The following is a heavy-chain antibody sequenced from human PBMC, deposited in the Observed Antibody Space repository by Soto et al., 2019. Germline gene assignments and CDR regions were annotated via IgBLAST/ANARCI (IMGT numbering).Heavy chain of an antibody. Sequence: DVQLVETGGGLIQPGGSLRLSCVASGFTFSSYAMNWVRQGPGTGLEWVAVIDSDDGKTYYANAVKGRFSISRDNSKNTLFLQMNSLRVEDTATYYCVKAGYTSGLLWGQGTLVTV. J-gene: IGHJ4*02. V-gene: IGHV3-23*04. D-gene: IGHD6-25*01. CDR3: VKAGYTSGLL. CDR2: IDSDDGKT. CDR1: GFTFSSYA.